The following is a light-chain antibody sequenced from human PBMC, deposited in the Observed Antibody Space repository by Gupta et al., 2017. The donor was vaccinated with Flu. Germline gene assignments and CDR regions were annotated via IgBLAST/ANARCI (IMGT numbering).Light chain of an antibody. CDR2: ENN. CDR3: GTWERALSAGGL. V-gene: IGLV1-51*02. Sequence: VTISCTGGDSIFGSNFVCWYQQLPGTATKVLIYENNTRPSGIPYRYSGSKSGSSATLDITGLQTGEEVDYYCGTWERALSAGGLFGGGTKLTVL. J-gene: IGLJ3*02. CDR1: DSIFGSNF.